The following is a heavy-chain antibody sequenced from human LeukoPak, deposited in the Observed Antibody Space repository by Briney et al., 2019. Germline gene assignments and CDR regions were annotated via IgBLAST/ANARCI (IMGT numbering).Heavy chain of an antibody. D-gene: IGHD2-15*01. CDR3: ARIPPSVGSPGWYFDY. CDR1: GGSISSSSYY. V-gene: IGHV4-39*07. CDR2: IYYSGST. Sequence: PSETLSLTCTVSGGSISSSSYYWGWIRQPPGKGLEWIGSIYYSGSTYYNPSLKSRITISRDTSKHQFSLRLSSVTAADTAVYYCARIPPSVGSPGWYFDYWGQGTLVIVSS. J-gene: IGHJ4*02.